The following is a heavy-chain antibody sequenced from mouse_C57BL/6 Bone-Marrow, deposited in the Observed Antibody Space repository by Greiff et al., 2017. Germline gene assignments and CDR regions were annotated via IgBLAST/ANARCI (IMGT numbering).Heavy chain of an antibody. V-gene: IGHV5-4*01. CDR3: ARMGIYYGLYFDY. D-gene: IGHD2-1*01. CDR1: VFTFSSYA. J-gene: IGHJ2*01. CDR2: ISDGGSYT. Sequence: EVHLVESGGGLVKPGGSLKLSCAASVFTFSSYAMSWVRQTPEKRLEWVATISDGGSYTYYPDNVKGRFTISRDNAKNNLYLQMSHLKSEDTAMYYCARMGIYYGLYFDYWGEGTTLTVSS.